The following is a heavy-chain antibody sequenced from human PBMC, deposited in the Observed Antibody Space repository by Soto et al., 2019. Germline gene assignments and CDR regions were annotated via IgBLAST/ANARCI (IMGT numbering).Heavy chain of an antibody. D-gene: IGHD4-4*01. Sequence: ASVKVSCTASGYTFTGYYMHWVRQAPGQGLEWMGWINPNSGGTNYAQKFQGWVTMTRDTSISTAYMELSRLRSDDTAVYYCARGDTVTTFTYYYYYGMDVWGQGTTVTVSS. V-gene: IGHV1-2*04. CDR1: GYTFTGYY. J-gene: IGHJ6*02. CDR3: ARGDTVTTFTYYYYYGMDV. CDR2: INPNSGGT.